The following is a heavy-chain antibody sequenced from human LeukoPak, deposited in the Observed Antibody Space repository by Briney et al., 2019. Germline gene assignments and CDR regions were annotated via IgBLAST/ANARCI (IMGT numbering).Heavy chain of an antibody. V-gene: IGHV3-30*02. CDR2: IRYDGSNK. CDR1: GFTFSSYV. Sequence: GGSLRLSCAASGFTFSSYVIHWGRQAPGKGLEWVAFIRYDGSNKYYADSVRGRFTISRDNSKTTLYLQMNSLRAEDTAVYYCAKEGGSQNYHYYYMDVWGKGTTVTVSS. D-gene: IGHD1-26*01. J-gene: IGHJ6*03. CDR3: AKEGGSQNYHYYYMDV.